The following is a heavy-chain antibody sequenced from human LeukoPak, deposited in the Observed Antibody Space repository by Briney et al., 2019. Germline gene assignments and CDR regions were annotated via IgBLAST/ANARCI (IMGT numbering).Heavy chain of an antibody. Sequence: GGPLRLSCAASGFTFSSYWMHWVRQAPGKGLVWISRVNTAGSSTSYADSVQDRFTISRDNAKNTQYLQMNSLRAEETAVYYCARDELGVGEGLDWGQGTLVTVSS. D-gene: IGHD2-8*01. CDR3: ARDELGVGEGLD. V-gene: IGHV3-74*01. J-gene: IGHJ4*02. CDR1: GFTFSSYW. CDR2: VNTAGSST.